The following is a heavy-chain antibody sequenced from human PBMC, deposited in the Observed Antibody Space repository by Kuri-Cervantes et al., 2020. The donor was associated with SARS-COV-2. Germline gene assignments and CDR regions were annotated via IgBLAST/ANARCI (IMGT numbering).Heavy chain of an antibody. CDR1: GYTFTSYG. CDR2: ISAYNGNT. V-gene: IGHV1-18*01. J-gene: IGHJ6*02. CDR3: ARDRGSSGWSWVYYYYGMDV. D-gene: IGHD6-19*01. Sequence: ASVQVSCKASGYTFTSYGISWVRQAPGQGLEWMGWISAYNGNTNYAQKLQGRVTMTTDTSTSTAYVELRSLRSDDTAVYYCARDRGSSGWSWVYYYYGMDVWGQGTTVTVSS.